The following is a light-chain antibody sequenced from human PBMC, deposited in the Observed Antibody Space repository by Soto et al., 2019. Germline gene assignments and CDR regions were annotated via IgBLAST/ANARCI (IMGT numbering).Light chain of an antibody. CDR3: QQYGTSEII. CDR2: DTS. Sequence: EFVLTQSPGPLSLSPGERATLSCRCSQSLTNSFMAWYQQKPGQAPRLIIYDTSSRASGIPDRFSGSGSGTDCTLTISRLETEDVAVFYCQQYGTSEIIFGQGTRLEIK. J-gene: IGKJ5*01. CDR1: QSLTNSF. V-gene: IGKV3-20*01.